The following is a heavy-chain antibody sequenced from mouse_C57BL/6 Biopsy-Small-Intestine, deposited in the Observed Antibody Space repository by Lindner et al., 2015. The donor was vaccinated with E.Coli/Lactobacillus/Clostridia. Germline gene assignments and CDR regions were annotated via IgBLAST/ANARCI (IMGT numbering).Heavy chain of an antibody. D-gene: IGHD1-1*02. CDR2: INPNSGGT. CDR3: ARVLVGYCSGGSCYPDY. J-gene: IGHJ4*01. Sequence: VKVSCKASGYTFTGYYMHWVRQAPGQGLEWMGRINPNSGGTNYAQKFQGRVTMTRDTSISTAYMELSRLRSDDTAVYYCARVLVGYCSGGSCYPDYWGQGTLVTVSS. CDR1: GYTFTGYY. V-gene: IGHV1-53*01.